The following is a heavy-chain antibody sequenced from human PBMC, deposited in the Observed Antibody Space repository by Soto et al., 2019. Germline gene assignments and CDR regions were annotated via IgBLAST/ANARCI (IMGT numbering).Heavy chain of an antibody. J-gene: IGHJ4*02. CDR2: IWYDGNNK. D-gene: IGHD2-2*01. V-gene: IGHV3-33*01. Sequence: QVQLVESGGGVVQPGRSLRLSCVASGFTFSTYGMHWVRQAPGKGLEWVAVIWYDGNNKYYADSVKGRFTISRDNSKNTLYLQMNSLRAEDTAVYYCARAQGVVVPPVQATDYWGQGTLVTVSS. CDR3: ARAQGVVVPPVQATDY. CDR1: GFTFSTYG.